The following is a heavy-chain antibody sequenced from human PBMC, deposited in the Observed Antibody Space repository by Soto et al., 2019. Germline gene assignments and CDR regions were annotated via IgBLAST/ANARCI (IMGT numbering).Heavy chain of an antibody. D-gene: IGHD1-26*01. CDR3: ARSYDVVGAFDI. CDR1: GFNFSIYS. V-gene: IGHV3-48*02. CDR2: ISSSSSTI. J-gene: IGHJ3*02. Sequence: SLRLSSAASGFNFSIYSMNWVRQAPGKGLEWVSYISSSSSTIYYADSVKGRFTISRDNAKNSLYLQMNSLRDEDTAVYYCARSYDVVGAFDIWGQGTMVTVSS.